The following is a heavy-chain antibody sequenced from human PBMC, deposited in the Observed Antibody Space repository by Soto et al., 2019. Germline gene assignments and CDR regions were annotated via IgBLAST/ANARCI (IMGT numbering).Heavy chain of an antibody. CDR2: IIPILGIA. J-gene: IGHJ5*02. CDR1: GGTFSSYT. V-gene: IGHV1-69*02. D-gene: IGHD1-1*01. CDR3: ARASSTTGTTAWFDP. Sequence: ASVKVSCKASGGTFSSYTISWVRQAPGQGLEWMGRIIPILGIANYAQKFQGRVTITADKSTSTAYMELSSLRSEDTAVYYCARASSTTGTTAWFDPWGQETLVPVSS.